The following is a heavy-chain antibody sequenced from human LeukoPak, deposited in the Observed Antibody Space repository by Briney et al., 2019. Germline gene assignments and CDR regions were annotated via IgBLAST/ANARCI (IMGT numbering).Heavy chain of an antibody. V-gene: IGHV1-18*01. CDR3: ARFAYSSGWYPYYYMDV. CDR1: GYTFTSYG. D-gene: IGHD6-19*01. Sequence: EASVKVSCKASGYTFTSYGTSWVRQAPGQGLEWMGWISAYNGNTNYAQKLQGRVTMTTDTSTSTAYMELRSLRSDDTAVYYCARFAYSSGWYPYYYMDVWGKGTTVTVSS. J-gene: IGHJ6*03. CDR2: ISAYNGNT.